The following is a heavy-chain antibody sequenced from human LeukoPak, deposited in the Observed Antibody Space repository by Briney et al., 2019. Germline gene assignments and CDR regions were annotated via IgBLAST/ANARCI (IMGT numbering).Heavy chain of an antibody. V-gene: IGHV4-59*12. D-gene: IGHD6-13*01. J-gene: IGHJ3*02. CDR3: ARGISSSWLDAFDI. CDR1: GGSISSYY. CDR2: IYHSGST. Sequence: PSETLSLTCTVSGGSISSYYWSWIRQPPGKGLEWIGYIYHSGSTYYNPSLKSRVTISVDRSKNQFSLKLSSVTAADTAVYYCARGISSSWLDAFDIWGQGTMVTVSS.